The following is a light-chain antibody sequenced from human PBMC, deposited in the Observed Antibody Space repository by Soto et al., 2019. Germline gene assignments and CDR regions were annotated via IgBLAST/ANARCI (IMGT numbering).Light chain of an antibody. CDR3: QHYNSSPT. CDR2: KAS. J-gene: IGKJ1*01. Sequence: DIPMTQSPSTLSASVGDRVTITCRASQSISSWLAWYQQKPGKAPKLLIYKASSLESGVPSRFSGSGSGTECTLTISSLQPDDFATYYCQHYNSSPTFGQGTKVEIK. CDR1: QSISSW. V-gene: IGKV1-5*03.